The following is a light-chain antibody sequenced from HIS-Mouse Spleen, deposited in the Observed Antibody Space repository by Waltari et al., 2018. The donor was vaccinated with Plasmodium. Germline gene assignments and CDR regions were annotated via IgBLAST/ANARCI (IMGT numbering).Light chain of an antibody. CDR3: QQYNNWSFT. Sequence: EIVMTQSPATLSVSPGERAPLSCRASQRVSSEVAWYQQKPGQSPRLLSYGASTRATGITARFMGSGSGTEFTLTISSLQSEDFAVYYCQQYNNWSFTFGPGTKVDIK. CDR1: QRVSSE. V-gene: IGKV3-15*01. CDR2: GAS. J-gene: IGKJ3*01.